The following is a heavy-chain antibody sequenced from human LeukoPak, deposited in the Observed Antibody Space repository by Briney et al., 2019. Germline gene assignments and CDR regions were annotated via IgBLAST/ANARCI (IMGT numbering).Heavy chain of an antibody. CDR1: GYTFTSYY. J-gene: IGHJ4*02. CDR3: ASSIQLWLYLDY. V-gene: IGHV1-46*01. CDR2: INPSGGFT. D-gene: IGHD5-18*01. Sequence: ASVKVSCKASGYTFTSYYMHWVRQAPGQGLEWMGIINPSGGFTTYAQKFQGRVTMTRDMSTSTVYMELSSLRSEDTAVYYCASSIQLWLYLDYWGQGNLITVSS.